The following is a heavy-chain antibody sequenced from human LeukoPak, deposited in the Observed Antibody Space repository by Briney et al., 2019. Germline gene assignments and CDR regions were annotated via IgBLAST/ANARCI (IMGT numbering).Heavy chain of an antibody. CDR3: ARAYCGGDCYHNNWFDP. CDR2: INPNSGGT. J-gene: IGHJ5*02. D-gene: IGHD2-21*02. V-gene: IGHV1-2*06. Sequence: GSSVKVSCKASGGTFSSYAISWVRQAPGQGLEWMGRINPNSGGTNYAQKFQGRVTMTRDTSISTAYMELSRLRSDNTAVYYCARAYCGGDCYHNNWFDPWGQGTLVTVSS. CDR1: GGTFSSYA.